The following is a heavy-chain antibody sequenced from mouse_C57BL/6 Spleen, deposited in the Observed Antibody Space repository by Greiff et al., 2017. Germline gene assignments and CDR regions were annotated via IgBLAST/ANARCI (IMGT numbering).Heavy chain of an antibody. J-gene: IGHJ2*01. CDR3: ARGAGSTYYFDY. Sequence: VQLQQPGAELVMPGASVKLSCKASGYTFTSYWMHWVKQRPGQGLEWIGEIDPSDSYTNYNQKFKGKSTLTVDQSSSTAYMQLSSLTSEDSAVYYCARGAGSTYYFDYWGQGTTLTVSS. V-gene: IGHV1-69*01. CDR1: GYTFTSYW. CDR2: IDPSDSYT. D-gene: IGHD1-1*01.